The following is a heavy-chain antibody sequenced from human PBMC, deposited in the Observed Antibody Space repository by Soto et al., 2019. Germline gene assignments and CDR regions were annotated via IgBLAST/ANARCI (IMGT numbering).Heavy chain of an antibody. V-gene: IGHV3-74*01. Sequence: EVQLVESGGGLVQPGGSLRLSCAASGLTFSSYWMHWVRRAPGKGLVWVSRINSDGSSTSYADSVKGRFTISRDNAKNTMYLQMNSLRAEDTAVYYCAREYYYDSSGMPIENYYYYGMDVWGQGTTVTVSS. J-gene: IGHJ6*02. D-gene: IGHD3-22*01. CDR2: INSDGSST. CDR3: AREYYYDSSGMPIENYYYYGMDV. CDR1: GLTFSSYW.